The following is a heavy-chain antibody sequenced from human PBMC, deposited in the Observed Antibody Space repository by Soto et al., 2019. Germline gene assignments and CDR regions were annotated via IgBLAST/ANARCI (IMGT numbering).Heavy chain of an antibody. CDR3: AKGLRFFDY. J-gene: IGHJ4*02. CDR1: GFTFSSYA. V-gene: IGHV3-23*01. CDR2: ISGSGGST. Sequence: ETLSLSCAASGFTFSSYAMSWVRQAPGKGLEWVSAISGSGGSTYYADSVKGRFTISRDNSKNTLYLQMNSLRAEDTAVYYCAKGLRFFDYWGQGTLVTVSS. D-gene: IGHD4-17*01.